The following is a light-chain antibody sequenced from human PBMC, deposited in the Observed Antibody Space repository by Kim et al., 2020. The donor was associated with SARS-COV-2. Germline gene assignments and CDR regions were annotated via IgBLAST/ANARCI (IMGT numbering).Light chain of an antibody. Sequence: DIVMTQSPDSLAVSLGERATISCKSSQSVLYSSNNKLGWYQQKPGQPPKLLIYWASTRESGVPDRFSGGGSGTDFTLTISSLQAEDVAIYYCQQYYSTPVAFGQGTKVEIK. CDR3: QQYYSTPVA. V-gene: IGKV4-1*01. J-gene: IGKJ1*01. CDR1: QSVLYSSNNK. CDR2: WAS.